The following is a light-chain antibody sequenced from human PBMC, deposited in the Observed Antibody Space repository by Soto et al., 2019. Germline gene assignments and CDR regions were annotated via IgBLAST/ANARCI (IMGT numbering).Light chain of an antibody. J-gene: IGLJ2*01. Sequence: QPVLTQPPSASGTPGQRVTISCSGSSSNIGSNYVYWYQQLLGTAPKLLIYRNNQRPSGVPDRFSGSKSGTTASLAISGLRSEDEADYYCAAWDDSLSGPVFGGGTKLTVL. CDR2: RNN. CDR3: AAWDDSLSGPV. CDR1: SSNIGSNY. V-gene: IGLV1-47*01.